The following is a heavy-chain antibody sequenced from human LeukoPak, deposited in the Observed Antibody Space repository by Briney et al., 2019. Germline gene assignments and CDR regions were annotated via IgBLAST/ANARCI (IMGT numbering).Heavy chain of an antibody. V-gene: IGHV3-11*04. CDR2: ISSSGSTI. D-gene: IGHD3-10*02. CDR1: GFTFSSNY. J-gene: IGHJ6*04. CDR3: AELGITMIGGV. Sequence: GGSLRLSCAASGFTFSSNYMSWVRQAPGKGLEWVSYISSSGSTIYYADSVKGRFTISRDNAKNSLYLQMNSLRAEDTAVYYCAELGITMIGGVWGKGTTVTISS.